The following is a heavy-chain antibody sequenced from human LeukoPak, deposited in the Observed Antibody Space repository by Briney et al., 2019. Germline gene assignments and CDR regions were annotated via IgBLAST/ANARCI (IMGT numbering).Heavy chain of an antibody. CDR2: IYYIGST. V-gene: IGHV4-59*01. CDR3: AGSRLSRAVDY. J-gene: IGHJ4*02. CDR1: GGSISSYY. Sequence: SETLSLTCTVSGGSISSYYWSWIRQPPGKGLEWIGYIYYIGSTNYNPSLKSRVTISVDTSKNQFSLKLSSVTAADTAVYYCAGSRLSRAVDYWGQGTLVTVSS. D-gene: IGHD1-26*01.